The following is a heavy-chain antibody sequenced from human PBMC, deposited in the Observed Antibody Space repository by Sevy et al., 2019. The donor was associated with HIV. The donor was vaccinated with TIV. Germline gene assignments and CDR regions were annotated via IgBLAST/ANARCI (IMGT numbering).Heavy chain of an antibody. CDR3: ARTLYNYGQYYFDY. Sequence: GGSLRLSCEASTFTFSDYYMSWIRQAPGKGLEWLSYISSGGSTIYYADSVKGRFTISKDNARNSLYLQMNSLRAEDTAVYYCARTLYNYGQYYFDYWGQGTLVTVSS. CDR1: TFTFSDYY. D-gene: IGHD5-18*01. J-gene: IGHJ4*02. V-gene: IGHV3-11*01. CDR2: ISSGGSTI.